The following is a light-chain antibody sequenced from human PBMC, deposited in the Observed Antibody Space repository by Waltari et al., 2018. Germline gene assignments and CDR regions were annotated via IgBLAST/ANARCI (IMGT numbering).Light chain of an antibody. V-gene: IGLV2-23*02. CDR1: NSDIGNFNL. CDR2: EVN. Sequence: QPALTQPASVSGSPGQSISLSCSGTNSDIGNFNLVSWYPRHPDKAPKLIIYEVNTRPSGVSHRFSGSKSGNTASLTISGLQAEDEADYYCCSYAGSKTYVFGPGTKVTVL. CDR3: CSYAGSKTYV. J-gene: IGLJ1*01.